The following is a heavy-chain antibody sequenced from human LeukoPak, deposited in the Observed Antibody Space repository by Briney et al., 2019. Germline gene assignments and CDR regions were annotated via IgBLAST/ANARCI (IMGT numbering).Heavy chain of an antibody. V-gene: IGHV1-8*03. CDR2: MNSNSGNT. CDR1: GYTFTSYD. Sequence: GASVKVSCKASGYTFTSYDINWVRQAPGQGLEWMGWMNSNSGNTGYAQKFQGRVTITRNTSISTAYMELSSLRSEDTAVYYCARGFTVALRYWGQGTLVTVSS. J-gene: IGHJ4*02. CDR3: ARGFTVALRY. D-gene: IGHD6-19*01.